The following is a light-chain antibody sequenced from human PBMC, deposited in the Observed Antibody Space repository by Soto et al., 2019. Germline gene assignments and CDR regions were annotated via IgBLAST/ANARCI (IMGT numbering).Light chain of an antibody. V-gene: IGKV1-5*03. CDR2: KAS. Sequence: IQMSEDPSTRCACGAGRAPIHCRASQSISSWLAWYQQKPGKAPKLLIYKASSLESGVPSRFSGSGSGTDFTLTICRLQPEDFGTYYCQHSFSPPRTLAQGTKVDI. CDR1: QSISSW. CDR3: QHSFSPPRT. J-gene: IGKJ1*01.